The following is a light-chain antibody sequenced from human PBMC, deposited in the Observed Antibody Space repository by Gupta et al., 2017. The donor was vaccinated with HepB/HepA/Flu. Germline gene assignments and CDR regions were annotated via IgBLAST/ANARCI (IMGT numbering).Light chain of an antibody. CDR2: KAS. CDR1: QSISSW. J-gene: IGKJ1*01. CDR3: QHYNTYSQT. Sequence: DIQMTQSPSTLSASVGDRVTITCRASQSISSWLAWYQQKPRKAPKLLIYKASSLESGVPSRFSGRGSGTEFTLTINSLQPDDFATYYCQHYNTYSQTFGQGTRVEIK. V-gene: IGKV1-5*03.